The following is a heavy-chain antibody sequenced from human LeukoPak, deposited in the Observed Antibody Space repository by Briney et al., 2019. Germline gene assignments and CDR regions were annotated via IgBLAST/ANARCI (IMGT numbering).Heavy chain of an antibody. V-gene: IGHV4-4*07. D-gene: IGHD3-3*01. CDR2: IYTSGST. CDR1: GGSISSYY. Sequence: SETLSLTCTVSGGSISSYYWSWIRQPAGKGLEWVGRIYTSGSTNYNPSLKSRVTMSVDTSKNQFSLKLSSVTAADTAVYYCARDEYYDFWSGQKGGFDYWGQGTLVTVSS. J-gene: IGHJ4*02. CDR3: ARDEYYDFWSGQKGGFDY.